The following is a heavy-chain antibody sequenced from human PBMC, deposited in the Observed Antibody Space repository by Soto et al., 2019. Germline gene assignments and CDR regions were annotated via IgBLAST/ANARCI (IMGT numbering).Heavy chain of an antibody. CDR3: ARSVFP. CDR2: IYYIGST. V-gene: IGHV4-31*03. CDR1: GGSISSGGYY. Sequence: QVQLQESGPGLVKPSQTLSLTCTVSGGSISSGGYYWNWIRQHPGKGLEWIGYIYYIGSTYYNPSLKSRVTISLDTPKTQFSMKLSSVTAAYTAVYYFARSVFPWGQGTLVTVSS. J-gene: IGHJ5*02.